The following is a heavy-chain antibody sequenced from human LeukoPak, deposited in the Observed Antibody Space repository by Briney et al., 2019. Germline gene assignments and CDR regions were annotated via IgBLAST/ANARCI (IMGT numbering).Heavy chain of an antibody. CDR2: ISSSSSYI. D-gene: IGHD3-22*01. CDR1: GFTFSSYS. J-gene: IGHJ3*02. CDR3: ARERFPNYYDSGVYYRHEVFDI. Sequence: PGGSLRLSCAASGFTFSSYSMNWVRQAPGKGLEWVSSISSSSSYIYYADSVKGRFTISRDNAKNSLYLQMNSLRAEDTAVYYCARERFPNYYDSGVYYRHEVFDIWGQGTMVTVSS. V-gene: IGHV3-21*01.